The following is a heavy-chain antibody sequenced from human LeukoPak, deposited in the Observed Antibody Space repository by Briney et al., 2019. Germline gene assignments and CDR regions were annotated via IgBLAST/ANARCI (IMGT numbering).Heavy chain of an antibody. CDR1: GYSFTSYW. D-gene: IGHD2-15*01. Sequence: GESLKISCKGSGYSFTSYWIGWVRQMPGKGLEWMGIIYPGDSDTRYSPSFQGQVTISADKSISTAYLQWGSLKASDTAMYYCARLTDIVVVVAADPYYYGMDVWGQGTTVTVSS. CDR2: IYPGDSDT. V-gene: IGHV5-51*01. J-gene: IGHJ6*02. CDR3: ARLTDIVVVVAADPYYYGMDV.